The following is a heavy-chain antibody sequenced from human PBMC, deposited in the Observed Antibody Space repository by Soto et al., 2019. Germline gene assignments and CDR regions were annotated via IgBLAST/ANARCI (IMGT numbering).Heavy chain of an antibody. CDR1: GFIFSNAW. V-gene: IGHV3-15*07. Sequence: GGSLRLSCAASGFIFSNAWTNWVLQAPGKRLESVGRVKSKNDGGTTDFAARVRGRCAISRDDSKNMVYLEMNSLQTEDTAIYYCTTYSYITPLIVRFDYWGHGPLVTVSS. CDR2: VKSKNDGGTT. CDR3: TTYSYITPLIVRFDY. D-gene: IGHD2-15*01. J-gene: IGHJ4*01.